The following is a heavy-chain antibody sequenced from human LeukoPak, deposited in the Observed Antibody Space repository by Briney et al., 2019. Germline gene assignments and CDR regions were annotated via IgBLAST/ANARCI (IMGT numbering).Heavy chain of an antibody. CDR2: INPNSGGT. CDR3: ARDLHYYDSSGTLDY. V-gene: IGHV1-2*02. J-gene: IGHJ4*02. D-gene: IGHD3-22*01. CDR1: GYTFTSYA. Sequence: ASVKVSCKASGYTFTSYAVNWVRQAPGQGLEWMGWINPNSGGTNYAQKFQGRVTMTRDTSISTAYMELSRLRSDDTAVYYCARDLHYYDSSGTLDYWGQGTLVTVSS.